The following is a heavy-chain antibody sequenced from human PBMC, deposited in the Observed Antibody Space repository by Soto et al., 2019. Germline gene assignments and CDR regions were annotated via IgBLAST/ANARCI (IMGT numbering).Heavy chain of an antibody. CDR3: VRDGAVYSRRPLWFGP. D-gene: IGHD6-13*01. V-gene: IGHV3-21*01. CDR2: ISSGSSYM. J-gene: IGHJ5*02. CDR1: GFTFSSYR. Sequence: KPGGSLRLSCAGSGFTFSSYRMNWVRQAPGKGLEWVSSISSGSSYMYYADSVKGRFTVSRDNAKNSLFLQMNSLRAEDTAVYFCVRDGAVYSRRPLWFGPWGQGTLVTVSS.